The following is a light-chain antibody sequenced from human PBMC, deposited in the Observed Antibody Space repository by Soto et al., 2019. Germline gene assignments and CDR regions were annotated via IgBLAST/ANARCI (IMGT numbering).Light chain of an antibody. V-gene: IGKV1-5*03. CDR3: QHYNSYSEA. J-gene: IGKJ1*01. Sequence: DIQMTQSPSTVSAYEGDRVTITCRASQSISTWLAWYQQEPGKAPKLLIYKASTLKSGVPSRFSGSGSGTEFTLTISSLQPDDFATYYCQHYNSYSEAFGQGTKV. CDR2: KAS. CDR1: QSISTW.